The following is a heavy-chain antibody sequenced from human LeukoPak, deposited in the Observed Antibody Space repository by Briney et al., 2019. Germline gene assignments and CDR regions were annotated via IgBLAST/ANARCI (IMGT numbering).Heavy chain of an antibody. V-gene: IGHV4-59*01. CDR1: GGSISSYY. Sequence: SETLSLTCTVSGGSISSYYWSWIRQPPGKGLEWIGYIYYSGSTNYNPSLKSRVTISVDTSKNQFSLKLSSVTAADTAVYYCARVSQSVRETCYFDYWGQGTLVTVSS. D-gene: IGHD6-19*01. J-gene: IGHJ4*02. CDR3: ARVSQSVRETCYFDY. CDR2: IYYSGST.